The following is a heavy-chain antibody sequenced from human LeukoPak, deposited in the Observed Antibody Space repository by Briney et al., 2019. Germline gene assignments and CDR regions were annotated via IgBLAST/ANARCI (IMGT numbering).Heavy chain of an antibody. CDR3: ARAISSGWSGDLRY. D-gene: IGHD6-19*01. J-gene: IGHJ4*02. V-gene: IGHV1-69*06. Sequence: SVKVSCKASGGTFSRYAISWVRQAPGQGLEWMGGIIPIFGTANYAQKFQGRVTITADKPTSTAYLELSTLRSEDTAVYYCARAISSGWSGDLRYWGRGTLVTVSS. CDR2: IIPIFGTA. CDR1: GGTFSRYA.